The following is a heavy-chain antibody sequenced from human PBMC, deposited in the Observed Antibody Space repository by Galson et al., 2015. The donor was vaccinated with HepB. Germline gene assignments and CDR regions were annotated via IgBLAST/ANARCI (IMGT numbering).Heavy chain of an antibody. CDR2: VNPRSGAT. Sequence: SVKVSCKASGYTFTGNYIHWVRQAPGQGLEWMGWVNPRSGATNYAQKFQGRVTMTRDTSNNTAYMELSSLRSDDTAVYYCVRLQDDSEGFYLYLDLWGRGTLVTVSS. CDR1: GYTFTGNY. CDR3: VRLQDDSEGFYLYLDL. V-gene: IGHV1-2*02. J-gene: IGHJ2*01. D-gene: IGHD5-24*01.